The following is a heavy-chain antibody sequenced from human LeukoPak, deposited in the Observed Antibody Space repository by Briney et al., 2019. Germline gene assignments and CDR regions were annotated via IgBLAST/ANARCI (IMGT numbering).Heavy chain of an antibody. D-gene: IGHD2-2*01. CDR3: ARESSNSLKGPIEGGNWLDP. CDR2: IYYSGST. Sequence: SETLSLTCTVSGGSISSYYWSWIRQPPGKGLEWIGYIYYSGSTNYNPSLKSRVTISVDTSKNQFSLKLSSVTAADTAVYYCARESSNSLKGPIEGGNWLDPWGQGTLVTVSS. V-gene: IGHV4-59*01. CDR1: GGSISSYY. J-gene: IGHJ5*02.